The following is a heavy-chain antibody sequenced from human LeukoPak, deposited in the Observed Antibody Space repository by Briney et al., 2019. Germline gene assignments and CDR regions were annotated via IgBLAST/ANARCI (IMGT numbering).Heavy chain of an antibody. J-gene: IGHJ4*02. CDR1: GFTFSSYE. V-gene: IGHV3-48*03. D-gene: IGHD5-24*01. CDR3: ARDSATIRGFDY. CDR2: ISSSGSTI. Sequence: QPGRSLRLSCAASGFTFSSYEMNWVRQAPGKGLEWVSYISSSGSTIYYADSVKGRFTISRDNAKNSLYLQMNSLRAEDTAVYYCARDSATIRGFDYWGQGTLVTVSS.